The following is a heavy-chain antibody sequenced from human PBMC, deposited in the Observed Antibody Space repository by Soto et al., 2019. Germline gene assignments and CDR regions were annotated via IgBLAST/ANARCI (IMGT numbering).Heavy chain of an antibody. CDR3: ANEKCGECEPYYYYYMDV. J-gene: IGHJ6*03. D-gene: IGHD3-10*01. CDR1: GFTFSSSA. Sequence: GGSLRLSCAASGFTFSSSAMSWVRQAPGKGLEWVSAISNSGGSTYYADSVKGRFTISRDNSKNTLYLQMNSLRAEDTAVYYCANEKCGECEPYYYYYMDVWGKGTTVTVSS. CDR2: ISNSGGST. V-gene: IGHV3-23*01.